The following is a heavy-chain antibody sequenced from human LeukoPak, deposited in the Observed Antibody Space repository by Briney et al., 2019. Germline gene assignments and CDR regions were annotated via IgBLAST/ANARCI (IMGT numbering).Heavy chain of an antibody. CDR1: GFSISTYA. CDR2: IVGSGDT. CDR3: AGEYSSDAFDI. J-gene: IGHJ3*02. V-gene: IGHV3-23*01. Sequence: PGGSLRLSCAAPGFSISTYAMSWVRQAPGKGLEWVSGIVGSGDTAYAGAVQGRFTISKDNSKNIVYLQMNSLRAEDTAVYYCAGEYSSDAFDIWGQGTMVTVSS. D-gene: IGHD6-6*01.